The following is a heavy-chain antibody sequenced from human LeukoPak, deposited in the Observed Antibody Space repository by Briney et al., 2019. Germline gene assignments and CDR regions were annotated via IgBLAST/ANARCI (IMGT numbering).Heavy chain of an antibody. CDR1: GYTFTSYA. V-gene: IGHV1-3*01. Sequence: ASVKVSCKASGYTFTSYAMRWVRQAPGQRLEWMGWINAGNGNTKYSQKFQGRVTITRDTSARTAYMELSSLRSEDTAVYYCARGTVTTFVDYWGQGTLVTVSS. J-gene: IGHJ4*02. D-gene: IGHD4-17*01. CDR2: INAGNGNT. CDR3: ARGTVTTFVDY.